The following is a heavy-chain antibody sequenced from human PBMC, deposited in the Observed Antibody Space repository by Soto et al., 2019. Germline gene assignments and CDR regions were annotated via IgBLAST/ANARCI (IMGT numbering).Heavy chain of an antibody. CDR2: INPSGGST. CDR1: GYTFTSYY. J-gene: IGHJ6*02. CDR3: ARDLAGIAVAGTYYYYGMDV. Sequence: GASVKVSCKASGYTFTSYYMHWVRQAPGQGLEWMGIINPSGGSTSYAQKFQGRVTMTRDTSTSTVYMELSSLRSEDTAVYYCARDLAGIAVAGTYYYYGMDVRGQGTTVTAP. D-gene: IGHD6-19*01. V-gene: IGHV1-46*01.